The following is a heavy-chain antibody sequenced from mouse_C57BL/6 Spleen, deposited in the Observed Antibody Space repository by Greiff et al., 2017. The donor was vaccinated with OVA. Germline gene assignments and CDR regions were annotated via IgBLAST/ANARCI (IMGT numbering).Heavy chain of an antibody. CDR3: ARDWGDY. D-gene: IGHD4-1*01. CDR2: INPSTGGT. CDR1: GYSFTGYY. Sequence: EVMLVESGPELVKPGASVKISCKASGYSFTGYYMNWVKQSPEKSLEWIGEINPSTGGTTYNQKFKAKATLTVDKSSSTAYMQLKSLTSEDSAVYYCARDWGDYWGQGTTLTVSS. V-gene: IGHV1-42*01. J-gene: IGHJ2*01.